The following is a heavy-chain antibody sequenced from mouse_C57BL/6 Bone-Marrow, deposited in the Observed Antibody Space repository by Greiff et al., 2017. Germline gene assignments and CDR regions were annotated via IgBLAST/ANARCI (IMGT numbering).Heavy chain of an antibody. Sequence: EVQLQQSGPELVKPGASVKIPCKASGYTFTDYNMDWVKQSHGKSLEWIGDINPNNGGTIYNQKFKGKATLTVDKSSSTAYMELRSLTSEDTAVYDCARGWWLLRFYWYFDVWGTGTTVTVSS. CDR3: ARGWWLLRFYWYFDV. V-gene: IGHV1-18*01. J-gene: IGHJ1*03. D-gene: IGHD2-3*01. CDR1: GYTFTDYN. CDR2: INPNNGGT.